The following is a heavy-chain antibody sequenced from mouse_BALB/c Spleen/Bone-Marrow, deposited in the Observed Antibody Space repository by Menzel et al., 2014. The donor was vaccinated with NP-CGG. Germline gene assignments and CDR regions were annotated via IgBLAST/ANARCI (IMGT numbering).Heavy chain of an antibody. Sequence: EVRLVESGGGLVQPGGSRKLSCAASGFTFSSFGMHWVRQAPEKGLEWVAYISSGSSTIYYADTVKGRFTISRDNPKNTLFLQMTSLRSEDTATYYCARDVPLYDVGYFDYWGHGTTLTVSS. D-gene: IGHD2-14*01. CDR2: ISSGSSTI. CDR1: GFTFSSFG. V-gene: IGHV5-17*02. CDR3: ARDVPLYDVGYFDY. J-gene: IGHJ2*01.